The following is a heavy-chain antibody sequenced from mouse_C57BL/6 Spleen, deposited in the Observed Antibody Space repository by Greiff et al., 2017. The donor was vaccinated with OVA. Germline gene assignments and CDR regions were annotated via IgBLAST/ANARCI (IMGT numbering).Heavy chain of an antibody. CDR1: GYTFTSYW. Sequence: QVQLQQPGAELVKPGASVKLSCKASGYTFTSYWMHWVKQRPGQGLEWIGMIHPNSGSTNYNEKFKSKATLTVDKSSSTAYMQLSSLTSEDSAVYYCARSSSPYYAMDYWGQGTSVTVSP. V-gene: IGHV1-64*01. J-gene: IGHJ4*01. CDR2: IHPNSGST. CDR3: ARSSSPYYAMDY. D-gene: IGHD1-1*01.